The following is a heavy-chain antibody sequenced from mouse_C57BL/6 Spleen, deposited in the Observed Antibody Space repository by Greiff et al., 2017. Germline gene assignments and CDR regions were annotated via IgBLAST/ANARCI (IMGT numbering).Heavy chain of an antibody. CDR2: IDPNRGGT. CDR1: GYTFTSYW. D-gene: IGHD2-3*01. Sequence: QVQLQQPGAELVKPGASVKLSCKASGYTFTSYWMHWVKQRPGRGLEWIGRIDPNRGGTKYNEKFKSKATLTVDKPSSTAYMQLSSLTSEDSAVYYCAYDGYYEGTYWGQGTLVTVSA. CDR3: AYDGYYEGTY. V-gene: IGHV1-72*01. J-gene: IGHJ3*01.